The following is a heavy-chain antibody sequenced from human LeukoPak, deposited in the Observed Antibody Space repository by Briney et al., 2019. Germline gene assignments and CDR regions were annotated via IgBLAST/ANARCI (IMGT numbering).Heavy chain of an antibody. D-gene: IGHD1-26*01. J-gene: IGHJ5*02. CDR2: ISSGSSTI. CDR1: GFTFSSYS. Sequence: GGSLRLSCAASGFTFSSYSMNWVRQAPGKGLEWVSYISSGSSTIYYADSVKGQFTISRDNAKNSLYLQMNSLRAEDTAVYYCARGRSGSKRFDPWGQGTLVTVSS. CDR3: ARGRSGSKRFDP. V-gene: IGHV3-48*01.